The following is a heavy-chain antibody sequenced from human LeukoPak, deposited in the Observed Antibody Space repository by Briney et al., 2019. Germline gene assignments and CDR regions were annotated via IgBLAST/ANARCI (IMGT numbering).Heavy chain of an antibody. J-gene: IGHJ4*02. Sequence: QAGGSLRLSCAASGFTFTTYWMSWVRQAPGKGLEWVAVISFDGSNKYYADSVKGRFTISRDNSKNTLYLQMNSLRGDDTGVYYCARDMTGYTSSWNFDSWGQGTLVTVSS. D-gene: IGHD6-13*01. V-gene: IGHV3-30*03. CDR3: ARDMTGYTSSWNFDS. CDR2: ISFDGSNK. CDR1: GFTFTTYW.